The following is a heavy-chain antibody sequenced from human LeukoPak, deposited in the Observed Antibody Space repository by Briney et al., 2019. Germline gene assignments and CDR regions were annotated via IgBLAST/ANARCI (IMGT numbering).Heavy chain of an antibody. CDR3: ATLGFDSKGYYYMEFDN. J-gene: IGHJ4*02. V-gene: IGHV1-2*02. Sequence: ASVKVSCRASGYTFTGYYVHWVRPVPGHGLEWLGWINPVTGVTNYAQKFQGRVTMTRDTSISTAYMELNWLTNDDTAIYYCATLGFDSKGYYYMEFDNWGQGTLVTVSS. CDR2: INPVTGVT. D-gene: IGHD3-10*01. CDR1: GYTFTGYY.